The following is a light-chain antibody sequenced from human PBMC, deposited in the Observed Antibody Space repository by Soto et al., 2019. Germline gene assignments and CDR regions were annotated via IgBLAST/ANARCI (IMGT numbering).Light chain of an antibody. V-gene: IGKV1-5*03. CDR2: KAS. Sequence: DIQMTQSPSTLSASVGDRVTITCRASQNINDWLAWYQQKPGKAPRLLIYKASTLESGVPSRFSGSGFGAEFTLTISSLQPDEFATYDCQQYNTYSFTFGPGAKVDIK. CDR1: QNINDW. CDR3: QQYNTYSFT. J-gene: IGKJ3*01.